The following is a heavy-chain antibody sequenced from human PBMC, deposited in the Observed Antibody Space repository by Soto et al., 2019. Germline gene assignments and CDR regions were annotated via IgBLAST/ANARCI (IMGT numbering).Heavy chain of an antibody. D-gene: IGHD6-13*01. CDR2: IDPSDSYT. J-gene: IGHJ5*02. Sequence: GESLKISCKGSGYSFTSYWISWVRQMPGKGLEWMGRIDPSDSYTNYSPSFQGHVTISADKSIGTAYLQWSSLKASDTAMYYCARHRLIAAAGTWLFDPWRQGTLVTVAS. V-gene: IGHV5-10-1*01. CDR1: GYSFTSYW. CDR3: ARHRLIAAAGTWLFDP.